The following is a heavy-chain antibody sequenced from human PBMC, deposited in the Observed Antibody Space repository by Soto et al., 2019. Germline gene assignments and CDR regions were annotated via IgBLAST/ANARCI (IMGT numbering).Heavy chain of an antibody. Sequence: DVQLLESGGHLVQPGGSLRLSCAASGFTFSSYAMSWVRQAPGKGLEWVSSVSAGGDMTYCSDSVKGRFTISRDNSNNALFLQMNSLRIEDTALYYCARGGRGGSGSPASYYYSGLDVWGQGTTVTVS. V-gene: IGHV3-23*01. CDR3: ARGGRGGSGSPASYYYSGLDV. CDR2: VSAGGDMT. J-gene: IGHJ6*02. D-gene: IGHD3-10*01. CDR1: GFTFSSYA.